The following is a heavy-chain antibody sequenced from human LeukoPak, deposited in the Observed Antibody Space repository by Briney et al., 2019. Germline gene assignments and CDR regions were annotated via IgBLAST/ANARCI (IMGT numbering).Heavy chain of an antibody. J-gene: IGHJ4*02. V-gene: IGHV3-48*01. CDR3: AKAVSDFWSGYNY. D-gene: IGHD3-3*01. CDR1: GFTFSSYS. Sequence: PGGSLRLSCAASGFTFSSYSMNWVRQTPGKGLEWISHISSTAITIYYADSVKGRFTISRDDSKNTLYLQMNSLRAEDTAVYYCAKAVSDFWSGYNYWGQGTLVIVSS. CDR2: ISSTAITI.